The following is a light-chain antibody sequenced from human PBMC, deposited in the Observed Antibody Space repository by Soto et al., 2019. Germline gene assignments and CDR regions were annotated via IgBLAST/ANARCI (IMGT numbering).Light chain of an antibody. CDR1: SSNIGNNY. CDR2: DNN. J-gene: IGLJ3*02. CDR3: GTWDSSLSAGV. V-gene: IGLV1-51*01. Sequence: QSVLTQPPSVSAAPGQKVTISCSGSSSNIGNNYVSWYQQLPGTAPKLLIYDNNNRPSGIPDRFSGSKSGTSAALGITGLQTGDEAEYYGGTWDSSLSAGVFGGGTKLTVL.